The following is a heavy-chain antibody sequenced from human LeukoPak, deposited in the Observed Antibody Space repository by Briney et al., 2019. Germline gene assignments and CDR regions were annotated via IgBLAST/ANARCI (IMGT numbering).Heavy chain of an antibody. V-gene: IGHV3-53*01. CDR3: ARDGYCSGGSCYPF. J-gene: IGHJ4*02. CDR2: IYSGGST. CDR1: GFTVSSNY. Sequence: PGGSLRLSCAASGFTVSSNYMSWVRQAPGKGLEWVSVIYSGGSTYYADSVKGRFTTSRDNSKNTLYLQMNSLRVEDTAVYYCARDGYCSGGSCYPFWGQGTLVTVSS. D-gene: IGHD2-15*01.